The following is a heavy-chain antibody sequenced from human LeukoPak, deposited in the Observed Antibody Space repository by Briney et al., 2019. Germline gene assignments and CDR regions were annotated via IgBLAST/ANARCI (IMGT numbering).Heavy chain of an antibody. Sequence: EASVTVSCKASGYTFTSYYMHWVRQAPGQGLEWMGIINPSGGSTSYAQKFQGRVTMTRDTSTSTVYMELSRLRSDDTAVYYCARDRGKYYYDSSGYQPDALDIWGQGTMVTVSS. CDR2: INPSGGST. CDR3: ARDRGKYYYDSSGYQPDALDI. CDR1: GYTFTSYY. D-gene: IGHD3-22*01. J-gene: IGHJ3*02. V-gene: IGHV1-46*01.